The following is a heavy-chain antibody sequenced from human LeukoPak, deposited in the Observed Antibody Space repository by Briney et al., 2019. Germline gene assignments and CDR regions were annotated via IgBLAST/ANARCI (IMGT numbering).Heavy chain of an antibody. J-gene: IGHJ6*03. V-gene: IGHV1-8*01. Sequence: ASVKVSCKASVYTFTSYDINWVRQATGQGLEWMGWMNPNSGNTGYAQKFQGRVTMTRNTSISTAYMELSSLRSEDTAVYYCARKVGYDILTGHPYYYYCMDVWGKGTTVTVSS. CDR3: ARKVGYDILTGHPYYYYCMDV. CDR1: VYTFTSYD. CDR2: MNPNSGNT. D-gene: IGHD3-9*01.